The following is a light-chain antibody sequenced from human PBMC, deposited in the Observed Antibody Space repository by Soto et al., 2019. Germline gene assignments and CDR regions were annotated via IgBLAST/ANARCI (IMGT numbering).Light chain of an antibody. CDR1: QSISNY. CDR3: QQSYSTPWT. J-gene: IGKJ1*01. CDR2: EAS. V-gene: IGKV1-39*01. Sequence: DIQMSQSPSSLSASVRDIVTITCRASQSISNYLNWFQQKPGNAPSLLIYEASSLQRGVPSRFSGSGSGTDFTLTISSLQPEDFATYYCQQSYSTPWTFGQGTKVDIK.